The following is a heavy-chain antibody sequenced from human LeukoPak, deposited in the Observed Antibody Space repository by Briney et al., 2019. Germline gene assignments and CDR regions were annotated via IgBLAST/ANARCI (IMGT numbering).Heavy chain of an antibody. Sequence: ASVKLSCKASGYTFIDYWIHWVRQPPAQGLEWMGNIDLNTGDTTSAQTFQGRVTMTSDTSISTLSLDLSGRSPDDAAVSDCARDAPHQRFDYWGQGTMVTVSS. CDR3: ARDAPHQRFDY. V-gene: IGHV1-2*02. CDR1: GYTFIDYW. J-gene: IGHJ4*02. CDR2: IDLNTGDT.